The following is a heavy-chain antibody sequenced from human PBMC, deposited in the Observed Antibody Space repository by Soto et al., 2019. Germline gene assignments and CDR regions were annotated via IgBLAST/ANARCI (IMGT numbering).Heavy chain of an antibody. CDR3: ARDVGATYYYYGMDV. CDR1: GFTFSSYW. V-gene: IGHV3-7*03. CDR2: IKQDGSEK. D-gene: IGHD1-26*01. Sequence: GGSLRLSCAASGFTFSSYWTSWVRQAPGKGLEWVANIKQDGSEKYYVDSVKGRFTISRDNAKNSLYLQMNSLRAEDTAVYYCARDVGATYYYYGMDVWGQGTTVTVSS. J-gene: IGHJ6*02.